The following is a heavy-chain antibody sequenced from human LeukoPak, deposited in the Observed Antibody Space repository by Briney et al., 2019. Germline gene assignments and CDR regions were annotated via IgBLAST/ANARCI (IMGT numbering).Heavy chain of an antibody. CDR3: TTYRYSYDVTGTSYFDY. J-gene: IGHJ4*02. Sequence: GGSLRLSCTVSGFTFSNAWMTWVCQAPGKGLEWVGRIMYSTSSGGTDYAAPVRGRSTISRDDSQNTLYRLMNSLKTDDTAVYYCTTYRYSYDVTGTSYFDYWGQGT. CDR2: IMYSTSSGGT. D-gene: IGHD3-22*01. CDR1: GFTFSNAW. V-gene: IGHV3-15*01.